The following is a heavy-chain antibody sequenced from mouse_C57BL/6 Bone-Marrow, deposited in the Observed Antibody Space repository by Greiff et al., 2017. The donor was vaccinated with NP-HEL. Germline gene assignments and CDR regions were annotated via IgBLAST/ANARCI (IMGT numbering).Heavy chain of an antibody. CDR1: GFNIKDDY. V-gene: IGHV14-4*01. CDR2: IDPENGDT. CDR3: TTYYYAMDY. J-gene: IGHJ4*01. Sequence: VQLQQSGAELVRPGASVKLSCTASGFNIKDDYMHWVKQRPEQGLEWIGWIDPENGDTEYASKFQGKATITADTSSNTAYQQLSSLTSEDTAVYYCTTYYYAMDYWGQGTSVTVSS.